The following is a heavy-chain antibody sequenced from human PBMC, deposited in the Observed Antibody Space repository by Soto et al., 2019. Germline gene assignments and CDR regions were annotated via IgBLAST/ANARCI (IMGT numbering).Heavy chain of an antibody. D-gene: IGHD1-7*01. CDR3: ARDRRGNWNYSRLYYYYGMDV. Sequence: SVKVSCKASGGTFSSYAISWVRQAPGQGLEWMGGIIPIFGTANYAQKFQGRVTITADESTSTAYMELSSLRSEDTAVYYCARDRRGNWNYSRLYYYYGMDVWGQGTTVTVSS. CDR1: GGTFSSYA. J-gene: IGHJ6*02. CDR2: IIPIFGTA. V-gene: IGHV1-69*13.